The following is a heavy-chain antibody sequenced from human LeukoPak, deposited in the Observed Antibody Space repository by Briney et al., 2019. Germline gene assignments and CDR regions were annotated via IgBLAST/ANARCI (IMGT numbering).Heavy chain of an antibody. Sequence: GGSLRLPCAASGFTFSSYWMSWVRQAPGKGLEWVTNIKRDESEKYYVDSVKGRFTVSRDNAKNSLYLQMNSLRAEDTAVYYCARGSNSYPYCYDYWGQGTLVTVSS. V-gene: IGHV3-7*04. J-gene: IGHJ4*02. CDR3: ARGSNSYPYCYDY. CDR1: GFTFSSYW. D-gene: IGHD2-2*01. CDR2: IKRDESEK.